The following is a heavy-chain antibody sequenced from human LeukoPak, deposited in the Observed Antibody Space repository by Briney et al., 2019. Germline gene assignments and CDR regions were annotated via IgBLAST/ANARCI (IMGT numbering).Heavy chain of an antibody. Sequence: GAPVKVSCKASGYTFTGYYMHWVRQAPGQGLEWMGWINPNSGGTNYAQKFQGRVTMTRDTSISTAYMELSRLRSDDTAVYYCARDRGRVRGVIRHWFDPWGQGTLVTVSS. V-gene: IGHV1-2*02. CDR3: ARDRGRVRGVIRHWFDP. CDR1: GYTFTGYY. D-gene: IGHD3-10*01. CDR2: INPNSGGT. J-gene: IGHJ5*02.